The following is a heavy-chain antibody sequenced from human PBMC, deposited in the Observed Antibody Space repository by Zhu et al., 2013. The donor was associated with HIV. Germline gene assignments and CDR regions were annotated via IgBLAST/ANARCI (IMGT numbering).Heavy chain of an antibody. D-gene: IGHD3-10*01. CDR2: ISGYNGNT. J-gene: IGHJ3*02. CDR1: GYVFTSFG. CDR3: ARDYYGSGTYYNSDAFDI. V-gene: IGHV1-18*01. Sequence: QDQLVQSGAEMKKPGASVKVSCKTSGYVFTSFGISWVRQAPGQGLEWMGWISGYNGNTNYAQKLQGRVTMTTDTSTSTAYMELRSLRSDDTAVYYCARDYYGSGTYYNSDAFDIWGQGTMVTGLF.